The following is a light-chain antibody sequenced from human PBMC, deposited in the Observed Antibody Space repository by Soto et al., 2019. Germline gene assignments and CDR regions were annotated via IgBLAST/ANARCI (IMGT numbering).Light chain of an antibody. J-gene: IGKJ4*01. Sequence: DIVVTQSPATLSVSPGERATLSCRASQSVSSDLAWYQQKPGQAPRLLIYGASTRATCIPARFSGSGSGTEFTLTISSLQSEDFAVYYCQQYNNWPPLTFGGGTKVEIK. CDR1: QSVSSD. V-gene: IGKV3-15*01. CDR2: GAS. CDR3: QQYNNWPPLT.